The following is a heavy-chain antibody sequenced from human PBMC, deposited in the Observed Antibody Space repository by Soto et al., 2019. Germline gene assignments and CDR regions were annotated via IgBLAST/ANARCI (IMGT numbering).Heavy chain of an antibody. D-gene: IGHD6-25*01. CDR3: AFPSRLPNY. CDR2: ISTGGTDT. J-gene: IGHJ4*02. V-gene: IGHV3-11*03. Sequence: PGGSLRLSCVGSGFTFTDYYMNWIRQTPGKGLEWLSYISTGGTDTNYADSVKGRFTIYRDNAKRSIYLQMNSLRVEDTAVYYCAFPSRLPNYWGQGTLVTVSS. CDR1: GFTFTDYY.